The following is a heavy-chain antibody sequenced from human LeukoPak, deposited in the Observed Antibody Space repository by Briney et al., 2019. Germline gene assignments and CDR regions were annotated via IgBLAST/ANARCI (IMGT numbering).Heavy chain of an antibody. CDR2: IYHSGST. Sequence: EPSETLSLTCAVSGYSISSGYYWGWIRQPPGKGLEWIGSIYHSGSTYYNPSLKSRVTISVDTSKNQFSLKLSSVTAADTAVYYCASTEGATYNFDYWGQGTLDTVSS. J-gene: IGHJ4*02. D-gene: IGHD1-26*01. V-gene: IGHV4-38-2*01. CDR3: ASTEGATYNFDY. CDR1: GYSISSGYY.